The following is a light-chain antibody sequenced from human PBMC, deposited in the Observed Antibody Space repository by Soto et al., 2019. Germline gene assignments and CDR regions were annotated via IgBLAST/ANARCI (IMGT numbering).Light chain of an antibody. CDR1: QGISSW. V-gene: IGKV1D-16*01. Sequence: DIQMTQSPSSLSASVGDRVTITCRASQGISSWLAWYQQKPEQAPKSLIYAASSLQSGVPSRFSASGSGTDFTLTIRSLQQEDFATYYCQQYNSYPPTFGGGTKVEIK. J-gene: IGKJ4*01. CDR3: QQYNSYPPT. CDR2: AAS.